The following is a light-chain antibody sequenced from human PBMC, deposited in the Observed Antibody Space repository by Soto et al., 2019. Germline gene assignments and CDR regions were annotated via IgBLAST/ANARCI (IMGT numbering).Light chain of an antibody. CDR1: QSVSTSS. Sequence: IVLTQSPGTLSLSPGERATLSCRASQSVSTSSLAWYQQKPGQAPRLLIYGASSRATGIPDRVSGSGSGADFTLSISRLEPEDFAMYYCQQYGSSPYTFGQGTKLAIK. CDR3: QQYGSSPYT. J-gene: IGKJ2*01. V-gene: IGKV3-20*01. CDR2: GAS.